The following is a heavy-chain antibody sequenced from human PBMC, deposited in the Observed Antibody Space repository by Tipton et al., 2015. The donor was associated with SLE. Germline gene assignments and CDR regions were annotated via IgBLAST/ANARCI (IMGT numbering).Heavy chain of an antibody. V-gene: IGHV4-39*07. CDR1: GDSINSRTFY. CDR2: VSYTGTT. Sequence: TLSLTCTVSGDSINSRTFYGAWIRQTPGRGLEWVGSVSYTGTTSLNPSLKSRVTISIDTSKNQFSLKLSSVTAADTALYYCARTATSGAVGWYFDLWARGTLVTVTS. D-gene: IGHD2-15*01. CDR3: ARTATSGAVGWYFDL. J-gene: IGHJ2*01.